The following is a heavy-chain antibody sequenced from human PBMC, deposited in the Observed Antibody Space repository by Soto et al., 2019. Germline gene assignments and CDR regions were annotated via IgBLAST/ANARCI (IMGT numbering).Heavy chain of an antibody. J-gene: IGHJ4*02. V-gene: IGHV3-23*01. CDR1: GFTFSSYA. CDR2: VSIGGST. D-gene: IGHD2-15*01. CDR3: AKRRGAGGHFDY. Sequence: DVQLLESGGGLIQTEGSLRLSCAASGFTFSSYAMGWVRQGPGKGLEWVAVVSIGGSTHYADSVWGRFTISRDNSKTTLSLQMNSLTAEDTAVYFCAKRRGAGGHFDYWGQGALVTVSS.